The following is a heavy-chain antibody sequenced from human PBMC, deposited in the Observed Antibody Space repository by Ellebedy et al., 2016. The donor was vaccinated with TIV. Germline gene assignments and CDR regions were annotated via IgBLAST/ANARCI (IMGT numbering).Heavy chain of an antibody. J-gene: IGHJ6*02. CDR3: ARPTVPATICGACGMDV. V-gene: IGHV3-53*01. Sequence: PGGSLRLSCAASGFTVSSNFMTRVRQAPGKGLEWVSVIYGGGTIRYADSVQGRFTISRDNSKNTVDLQMNSLRAEDTAVYYCARPTVPATICGACGMDVWGQGTTVIVSS. CDR2: IYGGGTI. D-gene: IGHD2-2*01. CDR1: GFTVSSNF.